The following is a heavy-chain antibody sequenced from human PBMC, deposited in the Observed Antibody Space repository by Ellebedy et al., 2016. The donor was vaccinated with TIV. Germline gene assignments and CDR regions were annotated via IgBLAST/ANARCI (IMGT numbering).Heavy chain of an antibody. CDR3: AKEVQGWDSRTWYLPHFDR. CDR2: ISGGAIST. D-gene: IGHD6-13*01. V-gene: IGHV3-23*01. J-gene: IGHJ4*02. Sequence: GESLKISXAASGFTFSGYAMSWVRQAPGKGLEWVSSISGGAISTYYSNSAKGRFTISRDNSKSTLFLQLTNLRVDDTAVYFCAKEVQGWDSRTWYLPHFDRWGQGTLVSVSA. CDR1: GFTFSGYA.